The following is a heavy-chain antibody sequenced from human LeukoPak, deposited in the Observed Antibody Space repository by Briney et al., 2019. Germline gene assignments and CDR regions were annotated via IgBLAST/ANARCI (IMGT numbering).Heavy chain of an antibody. CDR2: IRSNSSYI. D-gene: IGHD3-22*01. CDR3: ARDLYYDSSGYYGDAFDI. V-gene: IGHV3-21*01. CDR1: GFTFSGYS. Sequence: GGSLRLSCAASGFTFSGYSMNWIRQAPGKGLEWVSCIRSNSSYIYYADSVKGRFTISRDNAKNSLYLQMNSLRVEDTAVYYCARDLYYDSSGYYGDAFDIWGQGTMVTVSS. J-gene: IGHJ3*02.